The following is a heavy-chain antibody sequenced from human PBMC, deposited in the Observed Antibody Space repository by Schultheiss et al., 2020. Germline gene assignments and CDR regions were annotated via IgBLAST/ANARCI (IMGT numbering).Heavy chain of an antibody. CDR3: ARQTTVRVVAAGSFDS. J-gene: IGHJ4*02. CDR1: GGSISSSSYY. D-gene: IGHD2-15*01. V-gene: IGHV4-39*01. CDR2: IYYSGST. Sequence: SETLSLTCTVSGGSISSSSYYWGWIRQPPGKGLEWIGSIYYSGSTYYNPSLKSRVTIYVDTSKNQFSLNLSSVTTLDTAVYYCARQTTVRVVAAGSFDSWGQGTTVTVSS.